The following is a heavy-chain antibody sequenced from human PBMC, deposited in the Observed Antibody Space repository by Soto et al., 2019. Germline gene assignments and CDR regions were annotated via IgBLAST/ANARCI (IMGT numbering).Heavy chain of an antibody. CDR3: ARGMWDPYFSGSDSSYSGMAV. D-gene: IGHD5-12*01. CDR1: GFTVTSHY. J-gene: IGHJ6*02. Sequence: EVQLVESGGGLIQPGGSLRLSCAASGFTVTSHYVSWVRQAPGKGLEWVSVIYGVGTTFYADSVKGRFSISRATSKNTVYLQLNSLRVEDPAVYSCARGMWDPYFSGSDSSYSGMAVWGQGTTVSVSS. CDR2: IYGVGTT. V-gene: IGHV3-53*01.